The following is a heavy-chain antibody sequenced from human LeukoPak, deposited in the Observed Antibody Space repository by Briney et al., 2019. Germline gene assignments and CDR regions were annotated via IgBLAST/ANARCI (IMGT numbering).Heavy chain of an antibody. V-gene: IGHV5-51*01. Sequence: GASLKISCKGSGCHFTSYWIGWGRPGPGKGLEWMLIIYPGDSDTRYSPSFKGQVTISADKSISTAYLQWSSLKASGTAMYYCARGGGSFDYWGQGTLVPVSS. CDR1: GCHFTSYW. CDR3: ARGGGSFDY. J-gene: IGHJ4*02. CDR2: IYPGDSDT. D-gene: IGHD3-16*01.